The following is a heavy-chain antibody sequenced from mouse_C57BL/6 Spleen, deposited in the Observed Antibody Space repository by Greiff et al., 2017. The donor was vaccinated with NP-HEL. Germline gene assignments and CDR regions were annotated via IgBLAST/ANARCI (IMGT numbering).Heavy chain of an antibody. CDR1: GFTFSDYY. CDR2: INYDGSST. Sequence: EVKVVESEGGLVQPGSSMKLSCTASGFTFSDYYMAWVRQVPEKGLEWVANINYDGSSTYYLDSLKSRFIISRDNAKNILYLQMSSLKSEDTATYYCARGEDYGSSSYFDYWGQGTTLTVSS. D-gene: IGHD1-1*01. V-gene: IGHV5-16*01. CDR3: ARGEDYGSSSYFDY. J-gene: IGHJ2*01.